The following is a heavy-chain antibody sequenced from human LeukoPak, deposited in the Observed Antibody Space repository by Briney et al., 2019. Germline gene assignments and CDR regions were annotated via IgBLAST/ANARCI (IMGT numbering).Heavy chain of an antibody. D-gene: IGHD3-3*01. Sequence: SETLSLTCTVSGGSISSYYWSWIRQPPGKGLEWIGYIYYSGSTNYNPSLKGRVTISVDTSKNQFSLKLSSVTAADTAVYYCARHIGTPAPYYDFWSGYYEYWFDPWGQGTLVTVSS. J-gene: IGHJ5*02. CDR1: GGSISSYY. V-gene: IGHV4-59*08. CDR3: ARHIGTPAPYYDFWSGYYEYWFDP. CDR2: IYYSGST.